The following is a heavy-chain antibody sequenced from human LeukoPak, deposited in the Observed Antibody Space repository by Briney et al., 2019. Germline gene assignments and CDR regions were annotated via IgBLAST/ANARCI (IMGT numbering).Heavy chain of an antibody. D-gene: IGHD3-3*01. Sequence: ASVKVSRKASGYTFTSYGISWVRQAPGQGLEWMGWISAYNGNTNYAQKLQGRVTMTTDTSTSTAYMELRSLRSDDTAVYYCARDQAQGTIFGVATHYFDYWGQGTLVTVSS. CDR1: GYTFTSYG. CDR3: ARDQAQGTIFGVATHYFDY. V-gene: IGHV1-18*01. J-gene: IGHJ4*02. CDR2: ISAYNGNT.